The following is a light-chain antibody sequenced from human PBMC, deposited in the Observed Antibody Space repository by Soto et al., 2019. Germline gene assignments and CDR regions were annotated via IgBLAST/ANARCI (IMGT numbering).Light chain of an antibody. Sequence: QSALTQPASVSGSPGQSITIFCTGTSSDVGGYDYVSWYQQHPGKAPKLLIYDVTNRPSGVSNRFSGLKSGNTASLTISGLQAEDEADYYCSSYRSSGIPVFGGGTQLTVL. J-gene: IGLJ7*01. V-gene: IGLV2-14*01. CDR1: SSDVGGYDY. CDR2: DVT. CDR3: SSYRSSGIPV.